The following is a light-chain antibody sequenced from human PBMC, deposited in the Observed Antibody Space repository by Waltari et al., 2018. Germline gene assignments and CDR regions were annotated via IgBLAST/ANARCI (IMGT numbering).Light chain of an antibody. CDR2: DDH. Sequence: SVLTQTPSVSAAPGQRVTISCSGSTSNIGQNYVSWYPQLPGAAPKLLISDDHKRPSGTPDRFSGSKSGTSATLAITGLQTEDEADYFCGAWDGSLTLYVFGPGTRVTVL. CDR3: GAWDGSLTLYV. V-gene: IGLV1-51*01. J-gene: IGLJ1*01. CDR1: TSNIGQNY.